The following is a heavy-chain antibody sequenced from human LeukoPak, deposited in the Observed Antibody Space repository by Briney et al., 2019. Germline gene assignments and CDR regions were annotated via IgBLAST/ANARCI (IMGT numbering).Heavy chain of an antibody. D-gene: IGHD6-13*01. CDR2: INPNSGGT. CDR3: ARQAYSSSWYRDYYYGMDV. Sequence: GASVKVSCKASGYTFTGYYMHWVRQAPGQGLEWMGWINPNSGGTNYAQKFQGRVTMTRDTSISTAYMELSRLRSDDTAVYYCARQAYSSSWYRDYYYGMDVWGQGTTVTVSS. CDR1: GYTFTGYY. V-gene: IGHV1-2*02. J-gene: IGHJ6*02.